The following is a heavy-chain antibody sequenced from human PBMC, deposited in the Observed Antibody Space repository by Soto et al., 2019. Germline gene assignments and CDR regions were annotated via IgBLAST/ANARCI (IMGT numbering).Heavy chain of an antibody. CDR1: GFTFSSYA. Sequence: QVQLVESGGGVVQPGRSLRLSCAASGFTFSSYAMHWVRQAPGKGLEWVAVISYDGSNKYYADSVKGRFTISRDNSKNTLYLQMNSLRAEDTAVYYCERDGGYSSSWYFDLWGRGTLVTVSS. D-gene: IGHD6-13*01. CDR2: ISYDGSNK. J-gene: IGHJ2*01. V-gene: IGHV3-30-3*01. CDR3: ERDGGYSSSWYFDL.